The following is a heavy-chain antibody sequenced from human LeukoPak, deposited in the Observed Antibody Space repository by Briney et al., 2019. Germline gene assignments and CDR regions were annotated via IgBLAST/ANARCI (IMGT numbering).Heavy chain of an antibody. Sequence: SETLSLTCTVSGGSISSYYWSWIRQPPGKGLEWIGYIYYSGSTNYNPSLKSRVTISVDTSKNQFSLKLSSVTAADTAVYYCARAPGYYCGSGSYSWFDPWGQGTLVTVSS. CDR2: IYYSGST. J-gene: IGHJ5*02. CDR1: GGSISSYY. V-gene: IGHV4-59*12. CDR3: ARAPGYYCGSGSYSWFDP. D-gene: IGHD3-10*01.